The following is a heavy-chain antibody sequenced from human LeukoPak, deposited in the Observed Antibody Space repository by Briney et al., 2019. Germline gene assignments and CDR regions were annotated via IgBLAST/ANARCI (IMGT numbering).Heavy chain of an antibody. J-gene: IGHJ4*02. CDR2: ISWNSGSI. CDR1: GFIFDDYA. Sequence: PGRSLRLSCEASGFIFDDYAMHWVRQAPGKGLEWVSGISWNSGSIGYADSVKGRFTISRDNAKNSLYLQMNSLRAEDMALYYCAKSRTGIAAAPIDYWGQGTLVTVSS. D-gene: IGHD6-13*01. V-gene: IGHV3-9*03. CDR3: AKSRTGIAAAPIDY.